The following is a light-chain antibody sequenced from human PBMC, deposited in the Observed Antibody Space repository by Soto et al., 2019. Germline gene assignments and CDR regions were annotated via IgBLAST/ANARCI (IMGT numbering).Light chain of an antibody. CDR2: AAS. Sequence: DIQMTQSPSSLSASVGDRVTITCRASQSISSYLNWYQQKPGKAPKLLIYAASSLQSGVPSRFSGSGSGTDFTLTISSLQPEDFATYYCQQSYSTPRTSGQGT. J-gene: IGKJ1*01. CDR1: QSISSY. V-gene: IGKV1-39*01. CDR3: QQSYSTPRT.